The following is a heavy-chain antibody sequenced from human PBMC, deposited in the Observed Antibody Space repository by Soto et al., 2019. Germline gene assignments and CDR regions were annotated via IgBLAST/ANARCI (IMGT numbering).Heavy chain of an antibody. V-gene: IGHV3-30*18. J-gene: IGHJ4*02. CDR3: AKDEGVGGTLGLFDY. CDR2: MSSDGSKI. CDR1: GFDFTYYA. Sequence: QVQLVESGGGAVQPGESLRLSCVASGFDFTYYAMHWVRQAPGKGLESVAVMSSDGSKIHHTDSVKGRFTISRDNSKNTLYLQMKILRKEDTAVYFCAKDEGVGGTLGLFDYWGQGTVVSVSS. D-gene: IGHD1-26*01.